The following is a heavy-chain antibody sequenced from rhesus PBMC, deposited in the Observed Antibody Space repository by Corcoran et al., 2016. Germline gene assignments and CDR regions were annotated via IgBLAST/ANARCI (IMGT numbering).Heavy chain of an antibody. CDR2: TYYRSKWYN. J-gene: IGHJ4*01. Sequence: QVQLQESGPGLVKPSQTLSLTCAISGDSVSSNSATWNWIRQSPSRGLEWLGRTYYRSKWYNYYAQSVQNRISINPDTSKNQFSLHLNSVTPEDMAVYYCARLTYYNIWTGYYTFDYWGQGVLVTVSS. CDR3: ARLTYYNIWTGYYTFDY. V-gene: IGHV6-1*01. D-gene: IGHD3-3*01. CDR1: GDSVSSNSAT.